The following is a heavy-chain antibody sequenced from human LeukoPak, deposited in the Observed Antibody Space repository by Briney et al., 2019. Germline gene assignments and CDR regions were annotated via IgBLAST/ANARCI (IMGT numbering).Heavy chain of an antibody. J-gene: IGHJ4*02. CDR1: GYTFTDYS. CDR3: ARGPRIAVAGNTFDY. CDR2: INAGIGNT. V-gene: IGHV1-3*01. Sequence: ASVKVSCKASGYTFTDYSIHWVRQAPGQRLEWMGWINAGIGNTKYSQKFQGRVTITRDTSASTAYMELSSLRSEDTAVYYCARGPRIAVAGNTFDYWGQGTLVTVSS. D-gene: IGHD6-19*01.